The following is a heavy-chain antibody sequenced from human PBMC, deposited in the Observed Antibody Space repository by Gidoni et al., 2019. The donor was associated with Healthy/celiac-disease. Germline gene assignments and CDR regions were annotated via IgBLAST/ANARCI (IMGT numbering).Heavy chain of an antibody. CDR1: GFPFSSYA. J-gene: IGHJ3*02. D-gene: IGHD2-15*01. Sequence: QVQLAESGGGVVQPWRSLRLSCAASGFPFSSYAMHWVRQAPGKGPGWVAVRWNDGRNKYYADSVKGRFTISRDNSKNTLYLQMNSLRAEDTAVYYCARDLSVSMILSGHDDAFDIWGQGTMVTVSS. CDR3: ARDLSVSMILSGHDDAFDI. V-gene: IGHV3-33*01. CDR2: RWNDGRNK.